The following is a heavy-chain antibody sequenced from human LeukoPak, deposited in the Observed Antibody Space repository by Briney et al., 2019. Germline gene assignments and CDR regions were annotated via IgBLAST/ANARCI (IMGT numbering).Heavy chain of an antibody. J-gene: IGHJ4*02. CDR1: GGSISSYY. V-gene: IGHV4-59*01. CDR3: ARIYSSGWYQGDY. Sequence: SETLSLTCTVSGGSISSYYWSWARQPPGKGLEWIGYIYYTGSANYNPSLKSRVTISVDTSKNQISLKLSSVTAADTAVYYCARIYSSGWYQGDYWGQGTLVTVSS. D-gene: IGHD6-19*01. CDR2: IYYTGSA.